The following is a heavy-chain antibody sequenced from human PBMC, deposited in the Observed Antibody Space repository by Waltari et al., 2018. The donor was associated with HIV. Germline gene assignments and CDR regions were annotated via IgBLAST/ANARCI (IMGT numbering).Heavy chain of an antibody. CDR2: MNPNSGNT. Sequence: QVQLVQSGAEVKKPGASVKVACKASGYTFTRYAITWVRQATGQGLEWMGWMNPNSGNTGYAQKFQGRVTMTRNTSISTAYMELSSLRSEDTAVYYCARREGTYCSGGSCYSIYYYGMDVWGQGTTVTVSS. CDR3: ARREGTYCSGGSCYSIYYYGMDV. J-gene: IGHJ6*02. D-gene: IGHD2-15*01. CDR1: GYTFTRYA. V-gene: IGHV1-8*01.